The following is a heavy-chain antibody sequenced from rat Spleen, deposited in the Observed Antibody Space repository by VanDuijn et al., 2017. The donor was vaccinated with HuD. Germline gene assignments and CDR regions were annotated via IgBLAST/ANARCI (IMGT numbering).Heavy chain of an antibody. Sequence: EVQLVESGGGLVQPGRSLKFSCVASGFTFSDYYMAWVRQAPGKGLEWVASIIDTGGRTYYPDSVKGRFTISRDNAKSTLYLQMNSLRSEDTATYYCTREGYYDGTYYPYYFDNWGQGVMVTVSS. J-gene: IGHJ2*01. D-gene: IGHD1-12*02. CDR2: IIDTGGRT. CDR3: TREGYYDGTYYPYYFDN. V-gene: IGHV5-31*01. CDR1: GFTFSDYY.